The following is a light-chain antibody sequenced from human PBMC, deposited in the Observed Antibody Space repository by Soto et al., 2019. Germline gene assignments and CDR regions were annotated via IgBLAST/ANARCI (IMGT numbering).Light chain of an antibody. CDR1: QSVSTY. V-gene: IGKV3-11*01. CDR2: DVS. J-gene: IGKJ1*01. CDR3: QHRSGWPPWT. Sequence: EIVLTQSPATLSLSPGERATLSCGASQSVSTYLAWYQQKPGQAPRPLIYDVSNRATGIPARFSGSGSGTNFTLTISGIEPEDFAVYYCQHRSGWPPWTFGQGTKVQI.